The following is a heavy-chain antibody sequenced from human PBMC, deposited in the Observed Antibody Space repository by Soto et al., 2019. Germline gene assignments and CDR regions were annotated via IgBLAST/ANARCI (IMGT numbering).Heavy chain of an antibody. D-gene: IGHD2-2*01. CDR2: IPHDGTNK. CDR3: AKNKFCSSTSCHDYGMDV. J-gene: IGHJ6*02. CDR1: GFPFSSYG. Sequence: VGSLRLSCAASGFPFSSYGMHWVRQSPGKGLEWVAVIPHDGTNKYYGDSVKGRFTISRDDSKNTLYLQMNSLRAEDTAVYYCAKNKFCSSTSCHDYGMDVWGQGTTVTV. V-gene: IGHV3-30*02.